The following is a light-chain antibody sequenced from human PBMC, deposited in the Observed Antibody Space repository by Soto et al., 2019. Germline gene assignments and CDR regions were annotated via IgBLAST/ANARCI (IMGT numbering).Light chain of an antibody. CDR3: QQRRNWPPLT. V-gene: IGKV3-11*01. CDR1: QSVSSY. CDR2: DAS. Sequence: EIVLTQSPATLSLSPGERDTLSCRASQSVSSYLAWYQQKPGQAPRLLIYDASNRATGIPARFSGSGSGTAFPLTSSSLEPEDFAVYYCQQRRNWPPLTFGGGTKVEIK. J-gene: IGKJ4*01.